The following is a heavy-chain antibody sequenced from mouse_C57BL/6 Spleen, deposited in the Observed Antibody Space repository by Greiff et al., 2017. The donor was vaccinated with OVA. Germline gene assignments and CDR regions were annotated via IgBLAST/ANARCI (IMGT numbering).Heavy chain of an antibody. CDR1: GYTFTDYE. D-gene: IGHD2-4*01. J-gene: IGHJ4*01. Sequence: VQLQQSGAELVRPGASVTLSCKASGYTFTDYEMHWVKQTPVHGLEWIGAIDPETGGTAYNQKFKGKAILTADKSSSTAYMQLSSLTSEDSAVYYCARSDYDAAMDYWGQGTSVTVSS. CDR3: ARSDYDAAMDY. CDR2: IDPETGGT. V-gene: IGHV1-15*01.